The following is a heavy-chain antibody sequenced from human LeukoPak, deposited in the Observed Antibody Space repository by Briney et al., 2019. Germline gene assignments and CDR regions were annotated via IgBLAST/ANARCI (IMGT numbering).Heavy chain of an antibody. CDR2: IYYSGST. D-gene: IGHD5-12*01. Sequence: SQPLSLTCTVSVGSISSGGYYWSWIRRHPGKGLEWFGYIYYSGSTYYNPSLKSRVTISVDTSKNQFSLKLSSVTAADTAVYYCARSAMGGYSKLDAFDIWGQGTMVTVSS. V-gene: IGHV4-31*03. CDR3: ARSAMGGYSKLDAFDI. CDR1: VGSISSGGYY. J-gene: IGHJ3*02.